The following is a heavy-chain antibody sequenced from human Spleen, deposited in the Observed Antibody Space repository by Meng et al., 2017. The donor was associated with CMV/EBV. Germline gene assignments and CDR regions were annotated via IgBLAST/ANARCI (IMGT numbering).Heavy chain of an antibody. V-gene: IGHV1-69*10. CDR1: GYTFTGYY. CDR3: ARENKSTFGGVIADDAFDI. D-gene: IGHD3-16*02. CDR2: IIPILGIA. Sequence: SVKVSCKASGYTFTGYYMHWVRQAPGQGLEWMGGIIPILGIANYAQKFQGRVTITADKSTSTAYMELSSLRSEDTAVYYCARENKSTFGGVIADDAFDIWGQGTMVTVSS. J-gene: IGHJ3*02.